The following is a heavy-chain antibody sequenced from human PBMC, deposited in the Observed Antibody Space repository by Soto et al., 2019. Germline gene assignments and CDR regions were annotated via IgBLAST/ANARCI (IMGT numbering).Heavy chain of an antibody. CDR3: ARETYGEYVGYFDT. V-gene: IGHV4-30-2*01. J-gene: IGHJ4*02. CDR1: GGSISSGGYS. CDR2: IYHSGST. Sequence: PSETLSLTCAVSGGSISSGGYSWSWIRKPPGKGMEWIGYIYHSGSTYYNPSLKSRATISVDRSKNQFSLKVRSVTPADTAVDHCARETYGEYVGYFDTWGQGIQVTVFS. D-gene: IGHD4-17*01.